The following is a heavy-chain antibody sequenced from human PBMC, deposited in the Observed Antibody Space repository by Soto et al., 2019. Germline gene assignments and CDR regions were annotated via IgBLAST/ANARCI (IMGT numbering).Heavy chain of an antibody. CDR1: GGSFSGYY. Sequence: QVQLQQWGAGLLKPSETLSLTCAVYGGSFSGYYWSWIRQPPGKGLEWIGEINHSGSTNYNPSLKSRVTILVDTSKDQFSLKLSSVTAADTAVYYCARLGGYCSGGSCYKDAFDIWGQGTMVTVSS. CDR2: INHSGST. V-gene: IGHV4-34*01. J-gene: IGHJ3*02. CDR3: ARLGGYCSGGSCYKDAFDI. D-gene: IGHD2-15*01.